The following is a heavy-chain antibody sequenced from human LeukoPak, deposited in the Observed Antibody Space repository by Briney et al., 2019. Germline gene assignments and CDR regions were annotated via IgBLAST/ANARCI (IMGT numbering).Heavy chain of an antibody. V-gene: IGHV3-23*01. J-gene: IGHJ6*04. CDR1: GFTFSSYA. D-gene: IGHD3-10*02. CDR2: ISGSGGST. CDR3: AELGITMIGGV. Sequence: GGSLRLSCAASGFTFSSYAMSWVRQAPGKGLEWVSAISGSGGSTYYADSVKGRFTISRDNSKNSLYLQMNSLRAEGTAVYYCAELGITMIGGVWGKGTTVTISS.